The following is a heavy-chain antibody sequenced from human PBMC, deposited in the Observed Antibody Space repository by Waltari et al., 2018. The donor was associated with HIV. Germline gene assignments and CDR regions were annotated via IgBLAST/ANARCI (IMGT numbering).Heavy chain of an antibody. CDR1: FSLSNASMG. Sequence: FSLSNASMGVSWIRQPPGKALEWLAHIFSNDEKSYSTSLKSRLTISKDTSKSQVVLTMTNMDPVDTATYYCARQYYDKVLSFDYWGQGTLVTVSS. V-gene: IGHV2-26*01. CDR3: ARQYYDKVLSFDY. D-gene: IGHD3-22*01. J-gene: IGHJ4*02. CDR2: IFSNDEK.